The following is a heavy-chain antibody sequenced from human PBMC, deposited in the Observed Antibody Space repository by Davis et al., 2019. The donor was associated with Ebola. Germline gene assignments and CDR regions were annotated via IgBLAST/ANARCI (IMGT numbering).Heavy chain of an antibody. CDR2: INHSGST. Sequence: SQTLSLTCDVSGGSFSGYYWTWIRQPPGKGLEWIGDINHSGSTNYNPSLKSRVTISADTSKNQFSLKLTSVTAADTAVYYCARDLRWFGLDPWGQGTLVTVSS. V-gene: IGHV4-34*01. D-gene: IGHD3-10*01. CDR1: GGSFSGYY. J-gene: IGHJ5*02. CDR3: ARDLRWFGLDP.